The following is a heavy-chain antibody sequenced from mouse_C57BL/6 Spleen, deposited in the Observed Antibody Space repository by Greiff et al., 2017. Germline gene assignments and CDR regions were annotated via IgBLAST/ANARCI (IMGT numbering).Heavy chain of an antibody. CDR2: IDPSDSYT. V-gene: IGHV1-69*01. CDR3: ARTLDGNYWFAY. CDR1: GYTFTSYW. J-gene: IGHJ3*01. Sequence: VQLQQPGAELVMPGASVKLSCKASGYTFTSYWMHWVRQRPGQGLEWIGEIDPSDSYTNYNQKFKGKSTLTVDKSSSTAYMQLSSLTSEDSAVYYCARTLDGNYWFAYWGQGTLVTVSA. D-gene: IGHD2-1*01.